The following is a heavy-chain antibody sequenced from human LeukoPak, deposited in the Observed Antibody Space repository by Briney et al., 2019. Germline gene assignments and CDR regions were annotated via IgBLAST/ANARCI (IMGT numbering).Heavy chain of an antibody. CDR3: ARDSNWSFDY. CDR2: IRSQAYGGTT. D-gene: IGHD1-20*01. V-gene: IGHV3-49*05. J-gene: IGHJ4*02. Sequence: NPGRSLRLSCTASAVTFVDYAISWIRQAPGKGLEWVGFIRSQAYGGTTEYAASVKGRFTISRDDSKSIAYLQMNSLRTEDTAVYYCARDSNWSFDYWGQGTLVTVSS. CDR1: AVTFVDYA.